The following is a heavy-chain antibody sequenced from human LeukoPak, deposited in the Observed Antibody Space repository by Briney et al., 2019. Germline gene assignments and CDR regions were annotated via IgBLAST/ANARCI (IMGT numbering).Heavy chain of an antibody. CDR2: ISSSGSTI. D-gene: IGHD1-26*01. Sequence: GGSLRLSCAASGFTFSDYYMSWIRQAPGKGLQLVSYISSSGSTIYYADSVKGRFTISRDNAKNSLYLQMNSLRAEDTAVYYCARDPWGARSSLDCWGQGTLVTVSS. V-gene: IGHV3-11*04. J-gene: IGHJ4*02. CDR3: ARDPWGARSSLDC. CDR1: GFTFSDYY.